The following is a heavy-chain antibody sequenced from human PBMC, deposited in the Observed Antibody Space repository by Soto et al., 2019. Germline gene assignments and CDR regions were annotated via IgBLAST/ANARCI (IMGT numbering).Heavy chain of an antibody. V-gene: IGHV3-48*01. CDR2: ISSSSSTI. J-gene: IGHJ6*02. Sequence: PGGSLSLSCAASGFSFRTYDMNWVRQAPGKGLEWISYISSSSSTIYYADSVKGRFTISRDNAENSLYLQMNSLRAEDTGVYYCAREIDSNYDGMDVWGQGTTVTVSS. D-gene: IGHD4-4*01. CDR3: AREIDSNYDGMDV. CDR1: GFSFRTYD.